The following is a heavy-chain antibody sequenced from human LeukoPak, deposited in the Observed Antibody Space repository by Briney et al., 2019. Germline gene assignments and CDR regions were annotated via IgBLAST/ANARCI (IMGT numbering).Heavy chain of an antibody. D-gene: IGHD5-24*01. J-gene: IGHJ4*02. V-gene: IGHV3-33*01. CDR3: ARDGGDGYNMYYFDY. Sequence: PGGSLRLSCAASGFNFSSYGMHWIRQAPGKGLEWVAVIWYDGSNKYYADSVKGRFTISRDNFKNTLYLQMNSLRAEDTAVYYCARDGGDGYNMYYFDYWGQGTLVTVSS. CDR2: IWYDGSNK. CDR1: GFNFSSYG.